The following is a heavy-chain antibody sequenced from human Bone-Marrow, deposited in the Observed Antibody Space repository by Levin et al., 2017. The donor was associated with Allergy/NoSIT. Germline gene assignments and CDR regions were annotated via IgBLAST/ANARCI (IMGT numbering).Heavy chain of an antibody. V-gene: IGHV3-30-3*01. CDR2: ISYDGSNK. D-gene: IGHD6-13*01. Sequence: TGESLKISCAASGFTFSSYAMHWVRQAPGKGLEWVAVISYDGSNKYYADSVKGRFTISRDNSKNTLYLQMNSLRAEDTAVYYCAREARAAGEDYFDYWGQGTLVTVSS. CDR1: GFTFSSYA. J-gene: IGHJ4*02. CDR3: AREARAAGEDYFDY.